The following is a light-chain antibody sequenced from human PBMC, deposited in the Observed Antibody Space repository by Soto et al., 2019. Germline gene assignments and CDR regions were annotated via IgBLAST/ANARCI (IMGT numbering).Light chain of an antibody. V-gene: IGLV2-14*01. CDR1: TSDIGTYNY. CDR3: SSYTSSATLV. CDR2: EVS. J-gene: IGLJ3*02. Sequence: LTEPASVCGYIAQSITISCSGGTSDIGTYNYVSWYQHHPGKVPKVVIYEVSDRPSGVSNRFSGSKSGNTASLTISGLQPEDEADYYCSSYTSSATLVFGGGTKVTVL.